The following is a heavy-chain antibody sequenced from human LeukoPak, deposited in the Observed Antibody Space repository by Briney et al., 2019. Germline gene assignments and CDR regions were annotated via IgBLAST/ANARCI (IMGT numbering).Heavy chain of an antibody. CDR2: INHSGST. CDR3: ARQGSLGTSAYDY. J-gene: IGHJ4*02. Sequence: PSETLSLTCAVYGGSFSGYYWSWIRQPPGKGLEWIGEINHSGSTNYNPSLKSRVTISVDTSKNQFSLKLSSVTAADTAVYYCARQGSLGTSAYDYWGQGTLVTVSS. CDR1: GGSFSGYY. D-gene: IGHD1-7*01. V-gene: IGHV4-34*01.